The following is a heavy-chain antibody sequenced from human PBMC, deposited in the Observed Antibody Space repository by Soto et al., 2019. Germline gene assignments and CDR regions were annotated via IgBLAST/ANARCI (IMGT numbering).Heavy chain of an antibody. CDR3: AKETGPQGGFDY. CDR1: GFTFSNYA. V-gene: IGHV3-30*18. Sequence: PGGSLRLSXAVSGFTFSNYAMHWVRQAPGKGLEWVAVISKDGSNKYYGDFAKGRFIISRDSSKNTLDLRMNSLREEDTAVYYCAKETGPQGGFDYWGQGTLVTVSS. D-gene: IGHD3-9*01. J-gene: IGHJ4*02. CDR2: ISKDGSNK.